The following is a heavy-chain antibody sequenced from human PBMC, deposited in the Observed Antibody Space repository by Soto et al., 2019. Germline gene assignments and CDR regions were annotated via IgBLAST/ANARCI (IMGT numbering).Heavy chain of an antibody. CDR2: INSDGSST. D-gene: IGHD4-17*01. V-gene: IGHV3-74*01. Sequence: GGSLRLSCAASGFTFSSYWMHWVRQAPGKGLVWVSRINSDGSSTSYAYSVKGRFTITSDNEKNTLYQKMNSLRAENTAVYYCARQSPTVVNDAFDIWGQGTMVTVSS. CDR3: ARQSPTVVNDAFDI. J-gene: IGHJ3*02. CDR1: GFTFSSYW.